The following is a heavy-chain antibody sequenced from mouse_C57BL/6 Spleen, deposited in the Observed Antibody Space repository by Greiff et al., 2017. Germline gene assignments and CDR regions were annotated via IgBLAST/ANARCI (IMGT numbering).Heavy chain of an antibody. J-gene: IGHJ3*01. CDR2: INPNNGGT. CDR1: GYTFTDYN. Sequence: EVQLQQSGPELVKPGASVKIPCKASGYTFTDYNMDWVKQSHGKSLEWIGDINPNNGGTIYNQKFKGKATLTVDKSSSTAYMELRSLTSEDTAVYYCARRGNYYAIVAFAYWGQGTLVTVSA. V-gene: IGHV1-18*01. CDR3: ARRGNYYAIVAFAY. D-gene: IGHD1-1*01.